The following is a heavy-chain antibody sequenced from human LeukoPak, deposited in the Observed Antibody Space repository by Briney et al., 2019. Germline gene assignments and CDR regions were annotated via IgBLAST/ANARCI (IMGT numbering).Heavy chain of an antibody. CDR3: ARDRDHYDSSGYQHYFDY. CDR1: GGSINSYY. D-gene: IGHD3-22*01. J-gene: IGHJ4*02. V-gene: IGHV4-59*01. CDR2: IYYSGST. Sequence: PSETLSLTCTVSGGSINSYYWSWIRQPPGKGLEWIGYIYYSGSTNYNPSLKSRVTIPVDTSKSQFSLKLSSVTAADTAVYYCARDRDHYDSSGYQHYFDYWGQGTLVTVSS.